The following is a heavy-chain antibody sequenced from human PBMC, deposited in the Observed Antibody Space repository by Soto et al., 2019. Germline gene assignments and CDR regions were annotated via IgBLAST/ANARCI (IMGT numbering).Heavy chain of an antibody. D-gene: IGHD3-22*01. CDR3: ARAQYRYYYDSSGSLGIIDY. CDR1: GGSISSGGYS. J-gene: IGHJ4*02. V-gene: IGHV4-30-2*01. CDR2: IYHSGST. Sequence: PSETLSLTCAVSGGSISSGGYSWSWIRQPPGKGLEWIGYIYHSGSTYYNPSLKSRVTISVDRSKNQFSLKLSSVTAADTAVYYFARAQYRYYYDSSGSLGIIDYWGQGTLVTVSS.